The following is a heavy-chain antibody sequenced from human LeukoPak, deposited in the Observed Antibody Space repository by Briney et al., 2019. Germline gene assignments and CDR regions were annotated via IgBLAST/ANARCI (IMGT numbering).Heavy chain of an antibody. Sequence: GGSLRLSCAASGFTFSSYAMSWVRQAPGKGLEWVSAISTSGGSTYYADSVKGRFTISRDNFKNTLYLQMNSLRAEDTAVYYCAKDRSMVRGVNNPYTSDIWAKGQWSPSLQ. J-gene: IGHJ3*02. V-gene: IGHV3-23*01. D-gene: IGHD3-10*01. CDR2: ISTSGGST. CDR3: AKDRSMVRGVNNPYTSDI. CDR1: GFTFSSYA.